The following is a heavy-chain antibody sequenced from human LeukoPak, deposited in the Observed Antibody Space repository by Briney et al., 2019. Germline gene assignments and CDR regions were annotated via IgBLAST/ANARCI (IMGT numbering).Heavy chain of an antibody. CDR3: ARTPSVYVVVPAAPHDAFDI. D-gene: IGHD2-2*01. Sequence: PGGSLRLSCAASGFIFSSYWMSWVRQAPGKGLEWVANIKQDGSEKYYVDFVKGRFTTSRDNAKNSLYLQMNSLRAEDTAVYYCARTPSVYVVVPAAPHDAFDIWGQGTMVTVSS. CDR1: GFIFSSYW. V-gene: IGHV3-7*01. CDR2: IKQDGSEK. J-gene: IGHJ3*02.